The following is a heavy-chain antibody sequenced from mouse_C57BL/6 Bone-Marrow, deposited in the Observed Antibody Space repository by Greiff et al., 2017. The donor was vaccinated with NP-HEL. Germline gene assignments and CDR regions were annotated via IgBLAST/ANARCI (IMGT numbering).Heavy chain of an antibody. CDR1: GFTFTDYY. J-gene: IGHJ2*01. Sequence: EMKLVESGGGLVQPGGSLSLSCAASGFTFTDYYMSWVRQPPGKALEWLGFIRNKANGYTTEYSASVKGRFTISRDNSQSILYLQMNALRAEDSATYYCARYIRTFFDYWGQGTTLTVSS. V-gene: IGHV7-3*01. CDR2: IRNKANGYTT. CDR3: ARYIRTFFDY.